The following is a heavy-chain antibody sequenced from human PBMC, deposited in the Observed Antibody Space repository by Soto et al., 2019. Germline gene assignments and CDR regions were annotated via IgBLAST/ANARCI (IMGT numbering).Heavy chain of an antibody. CDR2: IYSDGRT. CDR3: ATQKSSSEAHSYGMDV. D-gene: IGHD6-6*01. Sequence: SETLSLTCTVSGGSISSSGYYWGWIRQAPGKGLEWIGNIYSDGRTYYNPSLRSRVALAIGTSQNQFSLKLTSVDASDTAIYYCATQKSSSEAHSYGMDVWGVGTTVTVSS. CDR1: GGSISSSGYY. J-gene: IGHJ6*04. V-gene: IGHV4-39*01.